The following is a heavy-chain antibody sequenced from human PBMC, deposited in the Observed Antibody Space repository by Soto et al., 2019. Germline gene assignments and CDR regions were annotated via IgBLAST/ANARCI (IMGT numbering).Heavy chain of an antibody. V-gene: IGHV4-30-2*01. J-gene: IGHJ5*02. CDR3: ARGYHCDATTCYAQPRFGP. CDR1: GGSITTNDYS. D-gene: IGHD2-2*01. CDR2: IYHSGGT. Sequence: LSLTCDVSGGSITTNDYSWSWIRQPPGKGLEWIGYIYHSGGTFYNPSLKSRVSMSVDRSKNQFSLRLNSVTAADTAVYYCARGYHCDATTCYAQPRFGPWGQGALVTVSS.